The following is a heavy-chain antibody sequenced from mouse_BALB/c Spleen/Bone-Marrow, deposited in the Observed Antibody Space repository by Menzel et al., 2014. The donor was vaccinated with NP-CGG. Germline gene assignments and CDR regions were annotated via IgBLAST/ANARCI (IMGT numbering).Heavy chain of an antibody. CDR2: INPYNDGT. D-gene: IGHD1-1*01. CDR1: GYTFXSYV. J-gene: IGHJ1*01. V-gene: IGHV1-14*01. CDR3: ARWVLSRLHFDV. Sequence: VQLKESGPELVKPGASVKMSCKASGYTFXSYVMHWVKQKPGQGLEWIGYINPYNDGTKYNEKFKGKATPTSDKSSSTAYMELSSLTSEDSAVYYCARWVLSRLHFDVWGAGTTVTVSS.